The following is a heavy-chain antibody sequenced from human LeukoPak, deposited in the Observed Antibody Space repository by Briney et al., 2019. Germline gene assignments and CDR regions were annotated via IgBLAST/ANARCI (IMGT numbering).Heavy chain of an antibody. CDR3: ARDRSYYTFDY. J-gene: IGHJ4*02. CDR2: MHHSGSA. D-gene: IGHD3-10*01. V-gene: IGHV4-38-2*02. CDR1: GYPISSHYH. Sequence: PSETLSLTCAVSGYPISSHYHWGWIRQPPGTGLECIGAMHHSGSAYYNPSLKSRVTISVDTSKDQVSLKLNSVTAADTAVYYCARDRSYYTFDYGGQGTLVIVSA.